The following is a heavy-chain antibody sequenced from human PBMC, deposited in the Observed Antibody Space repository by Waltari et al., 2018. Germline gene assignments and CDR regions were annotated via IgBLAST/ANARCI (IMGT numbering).Heavy chain of an antibody. V-gene: IGHV1-24*01. CDR1: GYTLTELS. Sequence: QVQLVQSGAEVKKPGASVKVSCKVSGYTLTELSMHWVRQAPGKGLEWMGGFDPEEGETIYAQKCPGSVTMTEETSTDTANMELSSLRSEDTAVYYCSTDAIQKRRSSYYYYYYMDVWGKGTTVTVSS. CDR3: STDAIQKRRSSYYYYYYMDV. D-gene: IGHD5-18*01. J-gene: IGHJ6*03. CDR2: FDPEEGET.